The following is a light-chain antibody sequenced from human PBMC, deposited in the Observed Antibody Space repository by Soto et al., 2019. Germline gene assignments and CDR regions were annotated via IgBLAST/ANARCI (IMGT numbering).Light chain of an antibody. Sequence: QSALTQPASVSGSPGQSITISCTGTSSDIGGYNYVSWYQQRPGKAPKLMIYAVSNRPSGVSNRFSGSKSGNTASLTISGLQAEDEADDYCSSYTSSNTYVFGTGTKVTVL. CDR3: SSYTSSNTYV. CDR2: AVS. V-gene: IGLV2-14*01. CDR1: SSDIGGYNY. J-gene: IGLJ1*01.